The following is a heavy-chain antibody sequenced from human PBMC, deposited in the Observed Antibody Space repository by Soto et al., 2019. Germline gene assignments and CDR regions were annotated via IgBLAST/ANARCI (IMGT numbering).Heavy chain of an antibody. CDR3: ARGKGMEENYYYYGLDI. V-gene: IGHV1-24*01. D-gene: IGHD1-1*01. Sequence: ASVKVSCKVSGYTLTELSMHWVLQAPGKGLEWMGWMNPGSGHAGYAQRFQGRVNMTRDTSIATAYMELSSLRSEAAAVYYCARGKGMEENYYYYGLDIWGQGTTVTVSS. J-gene: IGHJ6*02. CDR1: GYTLTELS. CDR2: MNPGSGHA.